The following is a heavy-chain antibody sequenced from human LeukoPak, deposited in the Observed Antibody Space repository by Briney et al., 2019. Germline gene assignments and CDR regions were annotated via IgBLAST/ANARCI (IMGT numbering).Heavy chain of an antibody. V-gene: IGHV3-30-3*01. CDR2: ISYDGSNK. J-gene: IGHJ4*02. CDR1: GFTFSNYA. CDR3: ATSITMVRGVIIKGIDY. Sequence: GGSLRLSCAASGFTFSNYAMSWVRQAPGKGLGWVAVISYDGSNKYYADSVKGRFTISRDNSKNTLYLQMNSLRAEDTAVYYCATSITMVRGVIIKGIDYWGQGTLVTVSS. D-gene: IGHD3-10*01.